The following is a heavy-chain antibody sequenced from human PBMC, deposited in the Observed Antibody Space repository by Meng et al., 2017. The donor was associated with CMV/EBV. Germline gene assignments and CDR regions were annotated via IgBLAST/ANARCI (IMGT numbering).Heavy chain of an antibody. V-gene: IGHV4-39*07. CDR3: ARQGPF. CDR2: IYYRDST. Sequence: LSPACTVSGGAISTSNYYWGWIRQSPGKGLEWIGSIYYRDSTYYNPSLSGRVTISMDTSKNQFSLKLGSVTAADTAVYYCARQGPFWGQGTLVTVSS. J-gene: IGHJ4*02. CDR1: GGAISTSNYY.